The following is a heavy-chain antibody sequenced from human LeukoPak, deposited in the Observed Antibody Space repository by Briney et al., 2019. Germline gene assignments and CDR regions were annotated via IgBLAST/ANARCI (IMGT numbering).Heavy chain of an antibody. V-gene: IGHV4-4*02. CDR2: VYHDGGT. D-gene: IGHD3-10*01. Sequence: SETLSLTCVVSGGSVSSSKWWSWVRQLPGKGLEWIGQVYHDGGTKYNPSLKSRVTILVDKSKNQFSLKLSSVTAADTAVYYCARTGDAMYYFDYWGQGTLVTVSS. CDR3: ARTGDAMYYFDY. CDR1: GGSVSSSKW. J-gene: IGHJ4*02.